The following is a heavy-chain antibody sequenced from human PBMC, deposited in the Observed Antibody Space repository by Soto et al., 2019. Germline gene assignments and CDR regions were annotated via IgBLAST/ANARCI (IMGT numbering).Heavy chain of an antibody. CDR1: GFTVSSNY. Sequence: EVQLVESGGGLVQPGGSLRLSCAASGFTVSSNYMNWVRQAPGKGLEWVSVVYSGGSTYYADSVKGRFTISRDNSKNTLYLQMKSLTAEDTAVYYCARGGGYGSRTSCPGYFDYWGQGTLVTVSS. CDR2: VYSGGST. J-gene: IGHJ4*02. CDR3: ARGGGYGSRTSCPGYFDY. D-gene: IGHD2-2*01. V-gene: IGHV3-66*01.